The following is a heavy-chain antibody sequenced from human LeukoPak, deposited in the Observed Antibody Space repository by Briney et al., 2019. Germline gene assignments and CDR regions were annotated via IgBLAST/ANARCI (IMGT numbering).Heavy chain of an antibody. CDR1: GITFSTNA. Sequence: GGSLRLSCAASGITFSTNAMHWVRQAPGRGLEWVAVISYDATSKYYADSVKGRFAISRDNSKNTLYLQMNSLRAEDTAVYYCAREEYYYDSGLDYWGQGTLVTVSS. J-gene: IGHJ4*02. V-gene: IGHV3-30*17. CDR2: ISYDATSK. CDR3: AREEYYYDSGLDY. D-gene: IGHD3-22*01.